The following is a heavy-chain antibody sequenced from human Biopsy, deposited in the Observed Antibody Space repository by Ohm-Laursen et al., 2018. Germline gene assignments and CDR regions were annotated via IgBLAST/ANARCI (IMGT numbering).Heavy chain of an antibody. CDR2: RFHSGSP. V-gene: IGHV4-59*08. CDR1: GGSFTGDF. CDR3: ARLSRCGYIIFFDY. D-gene: IGHD5-12*01. J-gene: IGHJ4*02. Sequence: SQTLSLTCAVYGGSFTGDFWTWIRQTPEKGLEWIGYRFHSGSPIYNPSLQSRVTISIDTSKNQLSLTLSSVSAADTAVYYCARLSRCGYIIFFDYWGRGTRVTVSS.